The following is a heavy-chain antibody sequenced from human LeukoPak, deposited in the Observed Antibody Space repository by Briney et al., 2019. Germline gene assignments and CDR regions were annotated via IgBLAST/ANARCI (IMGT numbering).Heavy chain of an antibody. CDR1: GGSINNYY. V-gene: IGHV4-59*12. CDR2: IHYSGST. J-gene: IGHJ3*02. CDR3: AREWDIVVVPAAIVRHDAFDI. Sequence: SETLSLTCAVSGGSINNYYWSWIRQPPGKGLEWIGYIHYSGSTNYNPSLKSRVTISVDTSKNQFSLKLSSVTAADTAVYYCAREWDIVVVPAAIVRHDAFDIWGQGTMVTVSS. D-gene: IGHD2-2*01.